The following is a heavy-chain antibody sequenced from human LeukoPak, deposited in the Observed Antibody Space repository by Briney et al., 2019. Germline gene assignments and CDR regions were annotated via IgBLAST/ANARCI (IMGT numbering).Heavy chain of an antibody. CDR2: INPNSGGT. CDR1: GYTFTGYY. Sequence: ASVKVSCKASGYTFTGYYMHWVRQAPGQGLEWMGWINPNSGGTNYAQKFQGRVTMTRDTSISTAYMELSRLRSDDTAVYYCARAGEGFDYYYYMDVWGKGTTVTISS. CDR3: ARAGEGFDYYYYMDV. J-gene: IGHJ6*03. V-gene: IGHV1-2*02.